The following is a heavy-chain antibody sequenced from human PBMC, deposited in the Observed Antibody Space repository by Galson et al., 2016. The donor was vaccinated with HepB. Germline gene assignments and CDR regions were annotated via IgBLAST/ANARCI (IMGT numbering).Heavy chain of an antibody. CDR2: ISYDGRNK. J-gene: IGHJ6*03. V-gene: IGHV3-30*18. CDR3: AKGGDDNSGYYYYWYYYYMDV. Sequence: SLRLSCAASGFTFSSYGMHWVRQAPGKGLEWVAIISYDGRNKHYGDSVKGRFTVSRDNSKNTLSLQMNSLRAEDTAEYYCAKGGDDNSGYYYYWYYYYMDVWGKGTTVTVSS. D-gene: IGHD3-22*01. CDR1: GFTFSSYG.